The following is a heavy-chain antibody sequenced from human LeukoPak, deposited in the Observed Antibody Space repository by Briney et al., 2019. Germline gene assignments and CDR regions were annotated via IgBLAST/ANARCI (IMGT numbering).Heavy chain of an antibody. CDR2: FDPKEGER. Sequence: ASVKVSCKVSGDTLTELSIHWVRQAPGKGLEWMGGFDPKEGERVYSQHFQGRFTMTEDTSSGTAYMELKSLRSEDTAVYYCARYLPTFDSRGYKLGFDPWGQGTLVTVSS. V-gene: IGHV1-24*01. J-gene: IGHJ5*02. D-gene: IGHD3-22*01. CDR3: ARYLPTFDSRGYKLGFDP. CDR1: GDTLTELS.